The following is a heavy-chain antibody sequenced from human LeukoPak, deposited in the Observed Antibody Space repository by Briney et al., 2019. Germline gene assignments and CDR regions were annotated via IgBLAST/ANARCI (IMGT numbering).Heavy chain of an antibody. D-gene: IGHD2-8*01. J-gene: IGHJ4*01. CDR2: ISGSGGNT. CDR3: ARPVGITNRVMEDY. CDR1: GFTFASYA. V-gene: IGHV3-23*01. Sequence: GGSLRLSCAASGFTFASYAMSWFRQAPGKGLEWVSSISGSGGNTYYIDSVKGGFTISRDNSKNTLYLQMNSLRAEDTAVYYCARPVGITNRVMEDYWGHGTLVTVSS.